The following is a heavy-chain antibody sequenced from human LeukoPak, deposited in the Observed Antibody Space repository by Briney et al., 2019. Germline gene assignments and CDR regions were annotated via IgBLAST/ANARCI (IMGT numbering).Heavy chain of an antibody. J-gene: IGHJ3*02. V-gene: IGHV1-2*02. Sequence: ASVTVSCKASGYTFTGYYMHWVRQAPGQGLEWMGWINPNSGGTNYAQKFQGRVTITRDTSISTAYMELSRLRSDDTAVYYCASPQHFDGAFDIWGQGTMVTVSS. CDR2: INPNSGGT. CDR3: ASPQHFDGAFDI. CDR1: GYTFTGYY. D-gene: IGHD3-3*02.